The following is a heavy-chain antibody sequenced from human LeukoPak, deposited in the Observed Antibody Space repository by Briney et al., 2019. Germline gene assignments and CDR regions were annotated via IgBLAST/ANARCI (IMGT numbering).Heavy chain of an antibody. CDR3: AKDGNYYDSSGYYRYYFDY. V-gene: IGHV3-23*01. J-gene: IGHJ4*02. CDR2: ISGSGGST. D-gene: IGHD3-22*01. CDR1: GFTFSSYA. Sequence: GGSLRLSCAVSGFTFSSYAMSWVRQAPGRGLEWVSAISGSGGSTYYADSVKGRFTISRDNSKNTLYLQMNSLRAEDTAVYYCAKDGNYYDSSGYYRYYFDYWGQGTLVTVSS.